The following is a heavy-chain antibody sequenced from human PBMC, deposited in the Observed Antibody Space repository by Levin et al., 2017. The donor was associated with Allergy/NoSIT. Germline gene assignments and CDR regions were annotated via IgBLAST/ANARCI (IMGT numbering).Heavy chain of an antibody. Sequence: ASVKVSCKASGYDFNNRFTNYDIYWVRQATGQGLEWMGWMNAYSGHTGYAQKFQGRVILTRDTSITTAYMELSSLKSEDTAVYYCSRGRVGVGGWFDPWGQGTLVTVSS. CDR3: SRGRVGVGGWFDP. V-gene: IGHV1-8*02. D-gene: IGHD3-3*01. CDR1: GYDFNNRFTNYD. CDR2: MNAYSGHT. J-gene: IGHJ5*02.